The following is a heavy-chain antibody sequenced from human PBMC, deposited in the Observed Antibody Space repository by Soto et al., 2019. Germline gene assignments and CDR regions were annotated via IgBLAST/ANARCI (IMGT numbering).Heavy chain of an antibody. Sequence: PSQTQSHTNTVSDASIGNSADFCSLKQQPPGKGLEGIGTIYYTGTTLYNPSLKSRITMSVDTSKKQFFLRLNSVTDADSAVYFCARLHGYGGYDYWFDPWGQGTLVTVSS. CDR2: IYYTGTT. CDR3: ARLHGYGGYDYWFDP. V-gene: IGHV4-39*01. D-gene: IGHD5-12*01. J-gene: IGHJ5*02. CDR1: DASIGNSADF.